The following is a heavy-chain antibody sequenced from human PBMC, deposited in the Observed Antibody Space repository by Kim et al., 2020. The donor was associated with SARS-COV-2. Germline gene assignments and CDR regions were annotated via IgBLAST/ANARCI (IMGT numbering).Heavy chain of an antibody. CDR1: GFTFDDYA. CDR2: ISGDGGST. CDR3: AKDTRVRGPERGDYYYYGMDV. J-gene: IGHJ6*02. Sequence: GGSLRLSCAASGFTFDDYAMHWVRQAPGKGLEWVSLISGDGGSTYYADSVKGRFTISRDNSKNSLYLQMNSLRTEDTALYYCAKDTRVRGPERGDYYYYGMDVWGQGTTVTVSS. V-gene: IGHV3-43*02. D-gene: IGHD3-10*01.